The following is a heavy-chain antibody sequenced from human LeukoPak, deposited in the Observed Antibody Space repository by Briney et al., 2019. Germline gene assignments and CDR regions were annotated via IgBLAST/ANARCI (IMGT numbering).Heavy chain of an antibody. D-gene: IGHD1-1*01. CDR1: GGSFSGYY. J-gene: IGHJ3*02. V-gene: IGHV4-34*01. CDR2: INLSGST. CDR3: AIQLERLYLYAFDI. Sequence: PSETLSLTCAVYGGSFSGYYWSWIRQPPGKGLEWIGEINLSGSTNYNPSLKSRVTISVDTSKHQFSLKLSSVTAADTAVYYCAIQLERLYLYAFDIWGQGTMVTVSS.